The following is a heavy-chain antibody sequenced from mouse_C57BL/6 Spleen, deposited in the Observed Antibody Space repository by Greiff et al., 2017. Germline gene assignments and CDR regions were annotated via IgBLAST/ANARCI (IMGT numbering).Heavy chain of an antibody. CDR3: ARERGITTVVAPGYFDY. J-gene: IGHJ2*01. V-gene: IGHV1-18*01. D-gene: IGHD1-1*01. CDR2: VNPNNGGT. CDR1: GYTFTDYN. Sequence: EVQLQQSGPVLVKPGASVKIPCKASGYTFTDYNMDWVKQSHGKSLEWIGDVNPNNGGTIYNQKFKGKATLTVDKSSRTAYMELRSLTSEDTAVYYCARERGITTVVAPGYFDYWGQGTTLTVSS.